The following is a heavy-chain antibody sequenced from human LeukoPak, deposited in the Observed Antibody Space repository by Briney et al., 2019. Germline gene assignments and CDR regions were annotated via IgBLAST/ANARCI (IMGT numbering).Heavy chain of an antibody. CDR1: GGSINDYY. CDR2: IYTRGST. D-gene: IGHD2-15*01. J-gene: IGHJ3*02. CDR3: ARGRYCSADICSGGDAFDI. V-gene: IGHV4-4*07. Sequence: PSETLSLTCTVSGGSINDYYWSWIRQPAGKGLEWIGRIYTRGSTDYNPSLKSRVTMSVDTSKNQFSLKLSSVTAADTAVYYCARGRYCSADICSGGDAFDIWGQGTMVSVSS.